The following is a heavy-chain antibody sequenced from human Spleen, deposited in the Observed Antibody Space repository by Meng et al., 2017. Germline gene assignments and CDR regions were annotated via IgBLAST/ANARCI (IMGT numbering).Heavy chain of an antibody. D-gene: IGHD2/OR15-2a*01. CDR1: GAFFSSGYW. J-gene: IGHJ4*02. CDR2: IYHDGRT. Sequence: QVQLQESGPGLVKPSGTPSLPCAVSGAFFSSGYWCRWVRQSPGKGREWNGEIYHDGRTNYNPSLNSRVTLSVDNSKNHLSLQLTSVAAADTAVYYCGGNGDSDSFYIDSWGRGTLVTVSS. CDR3: GGNGDSDSFYIDS. V-gene: IGHV4-4*02.